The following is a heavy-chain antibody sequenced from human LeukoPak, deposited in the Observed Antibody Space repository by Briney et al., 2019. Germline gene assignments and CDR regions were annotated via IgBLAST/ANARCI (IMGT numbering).Heavy chain of an antibody. CDR1: GYTFTGYY. D-gene: IGHD2-15*01. CDR2: LNPNSGGT. J-gene: IGHJ4*02. CDR3: ARAQVEYCSGGRCYSGY. V-gene: IGHV1-2*02. Sequence: ASVKVSCKASGYTFTGYYIHWVRQAPGQGLEWMGWLNPNSGGTNYAQKFQGRVTMTRDTSISTVYMELSRLRSDDTAVYYCARAQVEYCSGGRCYSGYWGQGTLVTVSS.